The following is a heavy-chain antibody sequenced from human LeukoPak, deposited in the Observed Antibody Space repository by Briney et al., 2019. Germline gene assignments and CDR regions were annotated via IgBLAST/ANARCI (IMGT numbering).Heavy chain of an antibody. CDR1: GFTFSSYS. Sequence: GGSLRLSCAASGFTFSSYSMNWVRQAPGKGLEWVSSISSSSSYIYYADSVKGRFTISRDNAKNSLYLQMNSLKTEDTAVYYCATTRGHNGVVVAATDYWGQGTLVTVSS. J-gene: IGHJ4*02. V-gene: IGHV3-21*03. CDR2: ISSSSSYI. D-gene: IGHD2-15*01. CDR3: ATTRGHNGVVVAATDY.